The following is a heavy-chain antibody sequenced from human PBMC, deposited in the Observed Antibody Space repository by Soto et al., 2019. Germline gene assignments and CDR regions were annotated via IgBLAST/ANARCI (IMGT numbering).Heavy chain of an antibody. J-gene: IGHJ5*02. CDR3: ARDNNWNSRDKNWFDP. CDR1: GGTFSSYA. CDR2: IIPIFGTA. D-gene: IGHD1-7*01. V-gene: IGHV1-69*06. Sequence: ASVKVSCKASGGTFSSYAISWVPQAPGQGLEWMGGIIPIFGTANYAQKFQGRVTITADKSTSTAYMELSSLRSEDTAMYYCARDNNWNSRDKNWFDPWGQGXLVTV.